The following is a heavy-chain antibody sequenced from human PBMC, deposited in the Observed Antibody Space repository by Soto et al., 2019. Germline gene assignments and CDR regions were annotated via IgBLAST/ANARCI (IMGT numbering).Heavy chain of an antibody. V-gene: IGHV1-69*13. J-gene: IGHJ4*02. CDR3: ARLETRNYSDSSGYFDY. CDR2: IIPTFGPA. CDR1: GDTFSSYS. D-gene: IGHD3-22*01. Sequence: ASVKVSCKPSGDTFSSYSFSWVRQVPGQGLEWMGGIIPTFGPANYAQKFQGRVTITADESTSTAYMELSSLTSEDTAVYYCARLETRNYSDSSGYFDYWGQGTLVTVSS.